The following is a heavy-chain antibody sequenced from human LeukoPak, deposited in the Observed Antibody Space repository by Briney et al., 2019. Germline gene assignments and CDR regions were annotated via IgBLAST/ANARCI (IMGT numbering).Heavy chain of an antibody. CDR2: IYYSGST. Sequence: PSETLSLTCTVSGDSISSSDSYWDWIRQPPGKGLEWIGYIYYSGSTNYNPSLKSRVTISVDTSKNQFSLKLSSVTAADTAVYYCARDRGDYDSSGYYGYFDYWGQGALVIVSS. CDR1: GDSISSSDSY. V-gene: IGHV4-61*08. D-gene: IGHD3-22*01. J-gene: IGHJ4*02. CDR3: ARDRGDYDSSGYYGYFDY.